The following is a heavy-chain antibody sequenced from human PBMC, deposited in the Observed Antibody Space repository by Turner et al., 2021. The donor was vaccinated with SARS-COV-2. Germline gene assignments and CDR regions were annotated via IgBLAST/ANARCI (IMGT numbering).Heavy chain of an antibody. CDR3: ARGPRGYDFWSGYPNWFDP. V-gene: IGHV1-2*02. J-gene: IGHJ5*02. D-gene: IGHD3-3*01. Sequence: QVQLVQSGAELKKPGASVKVSCKASGYTFSGYYMHWVRQAPGQGLEWMGWINPNSGGTNYAQKFQGRVTMTSDTSISTAYMELSRLRSDDTAVYYCARGPRGYDFWSGYPNWFDPWGQGTLVTVSS. CDR1: GYTFSGYY. CDR2: INPNSGGT.